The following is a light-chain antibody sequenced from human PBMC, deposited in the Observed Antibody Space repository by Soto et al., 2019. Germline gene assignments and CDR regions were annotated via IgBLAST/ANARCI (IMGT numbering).Light chain of an antibody. V-gene: IGKV2-28*01. CDR2: LGS. CDR1: QSLLHSNGYNY. CDR3: MQALHSYT. Sequence: DIVMTQSPLSLPVTPGEPASISCRSSQSLLHSNGYNYLDWYLQKPGQSPQLLIYLGSNRASGVPDRVSGSGSGTEFTLKISRVEAEDVGVYSCMQALHSYTFGQGTKLEIK. J-gene: IGKJ2*01.